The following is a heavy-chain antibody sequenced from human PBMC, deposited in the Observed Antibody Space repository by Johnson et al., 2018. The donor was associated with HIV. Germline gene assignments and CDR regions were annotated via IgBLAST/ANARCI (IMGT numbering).Heavy chain of an antibody. CDR3: ALLRGAAGDDAFDI. CDR2: ISYDGSNK. CDR1: GFTFSSYA. J-gene: IGHJ3*02. D-gene: IGHD6-13*01. Sequence: VQLVESGGGVVQPGRSLRLSCAASGFTFSSYAMHWVRQAPGKGLEWVAVISYDGSNKYYADSVKGLFTISRDKSKNTLYLQMNSLRAEDTAVYYCALLRGAAGDDAFDIWGQGTMVTVSS. V-gene: IGHV3-30*04.